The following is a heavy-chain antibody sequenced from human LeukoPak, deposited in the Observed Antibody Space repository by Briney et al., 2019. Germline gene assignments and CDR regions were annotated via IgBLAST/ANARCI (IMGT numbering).Heavy chain of an antibody. D-gene: IGHD6-13*01. CDR1: GGSISSYY. CDR2: IYNSGST. V-gene: IGHV4-4*07. J-gene: IGHJ4*02. CDR3: ARENSNSWYLDY. Sequence: PSETLSLTCTVSGGSISSYYWSWIRQPAGKGLEWIGRIYNSGSTNYNPSLKSRVTISVDTSKNQSSLKLSSVTAADTAVYYCARENSNSWYLDYWGQGTLVTVSS.